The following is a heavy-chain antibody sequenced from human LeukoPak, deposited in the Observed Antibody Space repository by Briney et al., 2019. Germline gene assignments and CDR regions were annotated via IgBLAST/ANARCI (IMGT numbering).Heavy chain of an antibody. Sequence: GGSLRLSCAASGFSFSSYNMNWVRQTPGKGLEWVPSITSSSTYTFYADSVKGRFTISRDDSKKTINLQMNSLRVGDTAIYYCARDFLAGIAIRPGPFDYWGQGTLVTVSS. J-gene: IGHJ4*02. CDR3: ARDFLAGIAIRPGPFDY. D-gene: IGHD6-6*01. CDR1: GFSFSSYN. V-gene: IGHV3-21*01. CDR2: ITSSSTYT.